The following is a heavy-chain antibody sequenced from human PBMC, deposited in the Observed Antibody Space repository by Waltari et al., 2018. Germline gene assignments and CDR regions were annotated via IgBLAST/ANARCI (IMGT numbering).Heavy chain of an antibody. V-gene: IGHV1-24*01. CDR1: GFSLSEVS. CDR2: FDPEEGER. Sequence: QVQVVQSGAEVKKPGASVKVSCSVSGFSLSEVSIHWVRQAHAKGFEWMGSFDPEEGERIYARNFQGRITMTEDTATDTAYLEVISLRSEDTAVYYCAAGFGGTYGKHWGQGTLVSVSS. CDR3: AAGFGGTYGKH. J-gene: IGHJ1*01. D-gene: IGHD1-26*01.